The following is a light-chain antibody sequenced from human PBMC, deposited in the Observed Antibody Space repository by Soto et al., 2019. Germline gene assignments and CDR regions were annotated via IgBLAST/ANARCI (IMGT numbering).Light chain of an antibody. J-gene: IGKJ1*01. CDR1: QSVNNNY. V-gene: IGKV3-20*01. Sequence: EIVMTQSPGTLSLSPGETATPSCRASQSVNNNYVAWYQQKPGQAPRLLIYGASNRATAIPDRFSGSGFGTDFTLTITRLEPEDFAVYYCQQYGDSPQTFGPGTKVDIK. CDR2: GAS. CDR3: QQYGDSPQT.